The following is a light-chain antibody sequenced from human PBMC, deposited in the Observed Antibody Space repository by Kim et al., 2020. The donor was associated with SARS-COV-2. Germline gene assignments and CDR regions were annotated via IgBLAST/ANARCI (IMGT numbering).Light chain of an antibody. CDR2: EVT. CDR3: CSYSGTSPLV. V-gene: IGLV2-23*02. J-gene: IGLJ3*02. CDR1: SSDVGSYDL. Sequence: GQSITISCTGTSSDVGSYDLVSWYQQHPGEAPQLMIYEVTNRPSGVSNRFSGSRSGNTASLTISGLQAEDEADYHCCSYSGTSPLVFGGGTKLTVL.